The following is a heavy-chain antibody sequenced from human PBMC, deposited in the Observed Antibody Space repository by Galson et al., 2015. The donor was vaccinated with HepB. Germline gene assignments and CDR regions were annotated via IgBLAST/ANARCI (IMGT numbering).Heavy chain of an antibody. CDR2: ISSSSTI. Sequence: SLRLSCAGSGFTFGAYSMNWVRQAPGKGLEWVSYISSSSTIYYADSVKGRFTISRDNAKNSLYLQMNSLRAEDTAVYYCARTKYYDFWGGYSMAAFDIWGQGTMVTVSS. J-gene: IGHJ3*02. CDR3: ARTKYYDFWGGYSMAAFDI. CDR1: GFTFGAYS. D-gene: IGHD3-3*01. V-gene: IGHV3-48*01.